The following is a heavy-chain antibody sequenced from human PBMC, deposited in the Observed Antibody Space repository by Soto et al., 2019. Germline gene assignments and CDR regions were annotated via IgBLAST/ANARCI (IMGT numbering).Heavy chain of an antibody. CDR2: IYYSGST. D-gene: IGHD4-17*01. Sequence: SETLSLTCTVSGGSISSHYWSWIRRPPGNRLEWIGYIYYSGSTNYNPSLKSRVIVLVDTSKNQFSLKLSSVTAADTAVYYCARHRTYGDYDYWGQGTLVTVSS. CDR3: ARHRTYGDYDY. J-gene: IGHJ4*02. V-gene: IGHV4-59*08. CDR1: GGSISSHY.